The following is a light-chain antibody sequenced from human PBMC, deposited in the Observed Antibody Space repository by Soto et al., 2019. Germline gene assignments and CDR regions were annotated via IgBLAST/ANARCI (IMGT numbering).Light chain of an antibody. CDR1: NSDVGGYNY. J-gene: IGLJ2*01. Sequence: QSALTQPASVSGSPGQSITISCTGTNSDVGGYNYVSWYQQHPGKAPKLMIYEVSNRPSGVSNRFSGSKSGNTASLIISGLRAEDEAHYYCSSYTSSLTRVFGGGTKVTVL. V-gene: IGLV2-14*01. CDR3: SSYTSSLTRV. CDR2: EVS.